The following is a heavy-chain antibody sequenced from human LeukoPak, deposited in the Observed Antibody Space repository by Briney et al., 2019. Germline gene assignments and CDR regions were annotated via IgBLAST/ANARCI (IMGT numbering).Heavy chain of an antibody. CDR2: ITSSSRYI. CDR3: ARTYYDFWSANGPADY. J-gene: IGHJ4*02. D-gene: IGHD3-3*01. CDR1: GFTFSTYS. V-gene: IGHV3-21*01. Sequence: PGGSLRLSCAASGFTFSTYSMNWVRQAPGKGLEWVSSITSSSRYIYYADSVKGRFTISRDNAKNSLYLQMNSVRAEDTAVYYCARTYYDFWSANGPADYWGQGTLVTVSA.